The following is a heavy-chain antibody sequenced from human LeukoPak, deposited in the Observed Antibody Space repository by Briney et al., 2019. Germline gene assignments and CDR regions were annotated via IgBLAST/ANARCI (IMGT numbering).Heavy chain of an antibody. D-gene: IGHD5-24*01. CDR2: TGDDT. CDR1: GFSFSDYA. J-gene: IGHJ4*02. Sequence: PGGSLRLSCAASGFSFSDYAMTWVRQAPGKGLEWVSSTGDDTYCADSVKGRFTISRDDSKDTLFLQMNSLRVEDTAVYYCAKDAIYKNSVWDYFDYLGQGTLVTVSS. CDR3: AKDAIYKNSVWDYFDY. V-gene: IGHV3-23*01.